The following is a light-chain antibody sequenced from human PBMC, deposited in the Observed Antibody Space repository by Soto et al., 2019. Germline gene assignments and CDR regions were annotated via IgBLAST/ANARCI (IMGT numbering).Light chain of an antibody. CDR3: HQRQSWPRT. J-gene: IGKJ1*01. Sequence: EIVLTQSPATLSLSPGERATLSCRASQSVSSYLAWYQQKPGQTPTLLIYQTSIRAAGIPARFSASGSGTDFTLTISDVQPEDFALYYCHQRQSWPRTFGQGTKVDI. CDR2: QTS. V-gene: IGKV3-11*01. CDR1: QSVSSY.